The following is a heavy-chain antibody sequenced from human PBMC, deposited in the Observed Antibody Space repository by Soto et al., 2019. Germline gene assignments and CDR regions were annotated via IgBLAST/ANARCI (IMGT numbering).Heavy chain of an antibody. CDR2: IVVGSGNT. Sequence: SVKVSCKXSGFTFTSSAVQWVRQARGQRLEWIGWIVVGSGNTNYAQKFQERVTITRDMSTSTAYMELSSLRSEDTAVYYCAAGKYGSGSYYNVSWFDPWGQGTLVTVSS. CDR1: GFTFTSSA. V-gene: IGHV1-58*01. D-gene: IGHD3-10*01. CDR3: AAGKYGSGSYYNVSWFDP. J-gene: IGHJ5*02.